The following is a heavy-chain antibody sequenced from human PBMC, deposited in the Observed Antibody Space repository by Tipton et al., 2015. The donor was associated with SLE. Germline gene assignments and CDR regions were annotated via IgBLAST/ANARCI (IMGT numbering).Heavy chain of an antibody. CDR1: GGSVSSGSYY. Sequence: TLSLTCTVSGGSVSSGSYYWAWIRQPPGKGPEWIGTIYYSGSTYYYPSLKSRLTISVDMSKNQFSLRLSSVTAADTAVYFCAGSDPTYAMDVWGQGTTVTVSS. D-gene: IGHD3-10*01. CDR2: IYYSGST. CDR3: AGSDPTYAMDV. V-gene: IGHV4-39*07. J-gene: IGHJ6*02.